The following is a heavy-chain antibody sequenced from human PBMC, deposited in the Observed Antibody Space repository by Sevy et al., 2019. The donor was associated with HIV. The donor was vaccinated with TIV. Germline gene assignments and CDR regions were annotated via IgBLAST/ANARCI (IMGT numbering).Heavy chain of an antibody. Sequence: ASVKVSCKVSGYTLTGLSMHWVRQAPGKGLEWMGSFDPEDGETIYAQKFQGRVTMTEDKSTDIAYMELSSLRSEDAAVYYCATTKDYYDSSGSPFDYWGQGTLVTVSS. D-gene: IGHD3-22*01. CDR2: FDPEDGET. CDR3: ATTKDYYDSSGSPFDY. CDR1: GYTLTGLS. J-gene: IGHJ4*02. V-gene: IGHV1-24*01.